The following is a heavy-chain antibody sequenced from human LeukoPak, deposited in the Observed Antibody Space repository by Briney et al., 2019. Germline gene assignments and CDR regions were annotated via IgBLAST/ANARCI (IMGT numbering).Heavy chain of an antibody. CDR2: IHHSGSA. D-gene: IGHD5-18*01. CDR1: GDSISSGDFY. Sequence: SETLSLTCTVSGDSISSGDFYWRWVRQPPGRGREWIAYIHHSGSAFYSRSLKRRVTISVDSSKNQFSLRLTSVTAADTAVYFCARDRAVDAGGIDFWGQGTLVTVST. V-gene: IGHV4-30-4*01. J-gene: IGHJ4*02. CDR3: ARDRAVDAGGIDF.